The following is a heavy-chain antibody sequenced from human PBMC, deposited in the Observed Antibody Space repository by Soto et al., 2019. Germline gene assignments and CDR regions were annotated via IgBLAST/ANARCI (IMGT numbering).Heavy chain of an antibody. CDR3: ARSYSSSWYDYYYYGMDV. CDR2: IYYSGST. J-gene: IGHJ6*02. V-gene: IGHV4-61*01. CDR1: GGFASSGRYY. Sequence: LWETLSLTNTVSGGFASSGRYYWSWIRQPPGKGLEWIGYIYYSGSTNYTPSPKTRVTISVDKPKNQFSLKLSSVTAADTAVYYCARSYSSSWYDYYYYGMDVWGQGTTVT. D-gene: IGHD6-13*01.